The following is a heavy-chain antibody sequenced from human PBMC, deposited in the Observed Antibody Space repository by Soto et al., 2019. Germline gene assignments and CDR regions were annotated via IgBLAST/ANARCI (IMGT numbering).Heavy chain of an antibody. D-gene: IGHD5-18*01. V-gene: IGHV3-21*01. CDR3: AGGQPGNSYGLGLGY. CDR2: ISSSSSYI. Sequence: GGSLRLSCAASGFTFSSYSMNWVRQAPGKGLEWVSSISSSSSYIYYADSVKGRFTISRDNAKNSLYLQMNSLRAEDTAVYYCAGGQPGNSYGLGLGYWGQGTLVTVSS. J-gene: IGHJ4*02. CDR1: GFTFSSYS.